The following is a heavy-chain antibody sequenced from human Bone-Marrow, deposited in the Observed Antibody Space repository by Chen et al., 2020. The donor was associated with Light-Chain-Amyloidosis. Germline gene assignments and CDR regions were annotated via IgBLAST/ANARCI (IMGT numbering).Heavy chain of an antibody. J-gene: IGHJ5*02. V-gene: IGHV4-39*01. Sequence: QLQLQEAGPGLVKPSETLSLTCTISGGSITSSGYYWGWFRQPPGKGLEWVATVYYGGSTYYNPALKNRVLISVDTSRNQFSLKLAPVTASDTAVYFCARNCTSEIRGGWFDPWGPGTLVTVSS. CDR3: ARNCTSEIRGGWFDP. CDR1: GGSITSSGYY. D-gene: IGHD2-8*01. CDR2: VYYGGST.